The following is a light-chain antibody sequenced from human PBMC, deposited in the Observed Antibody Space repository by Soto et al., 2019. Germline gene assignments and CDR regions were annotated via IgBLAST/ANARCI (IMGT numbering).Light chain of an antibody. CDR3: QSYDNSLSASV. V-gene: IGLV1-40*01. CDR2: GSS. J-gene: IGLJ2*01. CDR1: SSNIGAGHV. Sequence: QSVLTQPPSVSGAPGQRVTIPCTGSSSNIGAGHVVHWYQQFPGRAPNLLIYGSSNRPSGVPDRFSGSKSGTSASLAITGLQAEDEADYYCQSYDNSLSASVFGGGTKVTVL.